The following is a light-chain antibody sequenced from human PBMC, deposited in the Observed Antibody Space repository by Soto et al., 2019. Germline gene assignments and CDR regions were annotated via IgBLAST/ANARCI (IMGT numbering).Light chain of an antibody. Sequence: EIVMTQAPATLSVSPGERATLSCRASQSVSSNLAWYQQKPGQAPRLLIYGASTRATGIPARFSGSGSGTEFTLTISSLQPEDFAVYYCQQYNNWLMYTFGQGTKLEIK. V-gene: IGKV3-15*01. CDR1: QSVSSN. CDR2: GAS. CDR3: QQYNNWLMYT. J-gene: IGKJ2*01.